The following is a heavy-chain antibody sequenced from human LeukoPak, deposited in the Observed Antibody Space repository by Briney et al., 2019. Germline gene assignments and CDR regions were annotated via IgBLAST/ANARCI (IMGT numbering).Heavy chain of an antibody. D-gene: IGHD1-26*01. CDR3: ARSRGYFEY. V-gene: IGHV4-59*01. Sequence: PSETLSLTCTVSGGSISSYYWSWIRQPPGKGLEWIGYIYYSGSTNYNPSLKSRVTIPVDTSKNQFSLKLISVTAADTAVYYCARSRGYFEYWGQGTLVTVSS. J-gene: IGHJ4*02. CDR1: GGSISSYY. CDR2: IYYSGST.